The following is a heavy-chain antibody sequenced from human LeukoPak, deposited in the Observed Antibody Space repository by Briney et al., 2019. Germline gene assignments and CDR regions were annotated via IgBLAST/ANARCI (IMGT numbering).Heavy chain of an antibody. CDR2: IYPGDSDT. J-gene: IGHJ4*02. D-gene: IGHD1-14*01. Sequence: GECLKISCKGSGYSFATYWIGWVRQMPGRGLEWMGIIYPGDSDTRYSPSFQGQVTISADKSISTAYLKWSSLKPSDTAMYYCARRASGVDYWGQGTLVTVSS. V-gene: IGHV5-51*01. CDR1: GYSFATYW. CDR3: ARRASGVDY.